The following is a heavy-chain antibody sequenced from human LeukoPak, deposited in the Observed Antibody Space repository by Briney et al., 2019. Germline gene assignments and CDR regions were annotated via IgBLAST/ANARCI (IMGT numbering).Heavy chain of an antibody. V-gene: IGHV3-43*02. J-gene: IGHJ4*02. CDR2: ISADGGST. CDR3: AKESGKFDY. Sequence: PGGSLRLSCVASGLNFDDSAMHWVRQAPGKGLEWVSPISADGGSTFSADSVKGRFSISRDNSKNSLYLQMNSLRSEDTAMYHCAKESGKFDYWGQGTLVAVSS. CDR1: GLNFDDSA.